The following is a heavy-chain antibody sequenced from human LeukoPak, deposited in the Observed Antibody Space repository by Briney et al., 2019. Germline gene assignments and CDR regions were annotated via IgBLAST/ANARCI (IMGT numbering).Heavy chain of an antibody. J-gene: IGHJ4*02. CDR3: ARLPDY. V-gene: IGHV5-51*01. Sequence: GESLKISCKASGYSFTDYCIIWVRQMPGQGLEWMGIIYPGDSDTKYSPSFQGQVTISADKSINTAYLQWSSLKASDTAIYYCARLPDYWGQGTMVTVSS. CDR1: GYSFTDYC. CDR2: IYPGDSDT.